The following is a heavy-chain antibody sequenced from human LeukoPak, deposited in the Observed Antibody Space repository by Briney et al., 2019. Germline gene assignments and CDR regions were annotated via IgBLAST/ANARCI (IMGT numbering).Heavy chain of an antibody. CDR3: AKPHYYDTSVSGTLDY. CDR2: ISGSGGST. V-gene: IGHV3-23*01. J-gene: IGHJ4*02. Sequence: PGGSLRLSCAASGFTFSSYAMSWVRQAPGKGLEWVSAISGSGGSTYYADSVKGRFTISRDNSKNTLYLQMNSLRAEDTAVYYCAKPHYYDTSVSGTLDYWGQGTLVTVSS. D-gene: IGHD3-22*01. CDR1: GFTFSSYA.